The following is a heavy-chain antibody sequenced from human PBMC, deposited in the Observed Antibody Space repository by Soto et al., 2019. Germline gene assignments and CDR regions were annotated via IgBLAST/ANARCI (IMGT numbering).Heavy chain of an antibody. CDR2: ISNDGSIK. D-gene: IGHD2-8*01. J-gene: IGHJ6*02. CDR1: GFSFSTYC. V-gene: IGHV3-30*03. Sequence: PGWSLRLSCAGSGFSFSTYCMHWVRQAPGKGLEWMAVISNDGSIKYYADSVKGRFTISRDNSKETLFLQMNSLRGEDTAVYYYAIVIMHDTTWSSFVYYSLIDVFRHGTTVTVSS. CDR3: AIVIMHDTTWSSFVYYSLIDV.